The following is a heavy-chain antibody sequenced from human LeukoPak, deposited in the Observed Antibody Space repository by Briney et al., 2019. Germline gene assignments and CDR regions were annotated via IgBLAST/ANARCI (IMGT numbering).Heavy chain of an antibody. CDR1: GYTFTSYD. J-gene: IGHJ4*02. Sequence: GASVKVSCKASGYTFTSYDINWVRQATGQGLEWMGYMNPNSGNTGYAQKFQGRVTITTNTSTSTAYMELSSLRSDDTAVYYCAREGSDYWGQGTLVTASS. CDR3: AREGSDY. V-gene: IGHV1-8*03. CDR2: MNPNSGNT.